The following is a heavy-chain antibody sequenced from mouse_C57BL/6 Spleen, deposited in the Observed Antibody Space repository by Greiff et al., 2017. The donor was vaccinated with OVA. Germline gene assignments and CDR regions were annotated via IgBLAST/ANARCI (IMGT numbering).Heavy chain of an antibody. CDR3: ASRGDSSGYWFAY. J-gene: IGHJ3*01. CDR2: ISNGGGST. V-gene: IGHV5-12*01. D-gene: IGHD3-2*02. CDR1: GFTFSDYY. Sequence: EVKVVESGGGLVQPGGSLKLSCAASGFTFSDYYMYWVRQTPEKRLEWVAYISNGGGSTYYPDTVKGRFTISRDNAKNTLYLQMRRLKSEDTAMYYCASRGDSSGYWFAYWGQGTLVTVSA.